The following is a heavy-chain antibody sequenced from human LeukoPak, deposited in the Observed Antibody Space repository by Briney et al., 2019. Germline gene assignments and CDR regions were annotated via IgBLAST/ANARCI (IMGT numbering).Heavy chain of an antibody. D-gene: IGHD6-19*01. CDR3: VKSPHASSSYFDY. J-gene: IGHJ4*02. CDR2: INSNGDIT. V-gene: IGHV3-64D*09. Sequence: SGGSLRLSCSASGFPFSSFAMHWVGHAPGKGLEDVSAINSNGDITDYADSVKGRFTISRDSYKNTLYLHMSSLRAEDTAVYYCVKSPHASSSYFDYWGQGTLVTVSS. CDR1: GFPFSSFA.